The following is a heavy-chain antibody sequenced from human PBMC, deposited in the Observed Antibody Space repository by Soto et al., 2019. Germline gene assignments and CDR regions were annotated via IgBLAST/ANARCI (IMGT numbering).Heavy chain of an antibody. CDR2: ISGYNGNT. Sequence: QVQLVQSGAEVRKPGASVKVSCKASGYTFTNYGISWVRQAPGQGLEWLGWISGYNGNTNYAQKVQDRVTMTTDTSTSTAYMELRSLRSDDTAVFYCAVHGGSYYAMDVWGQGTTVTVSS. CDR3: AVHGGSYYAMDV. CDR1: GYTFTNYG. D-gene: IGHD3-10*01. V-gene: IGHV1-18*01. J-gene: IGHJ6*02.